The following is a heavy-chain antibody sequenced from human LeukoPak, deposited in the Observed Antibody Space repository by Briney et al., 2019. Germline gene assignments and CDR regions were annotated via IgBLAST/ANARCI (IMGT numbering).Heavy chain of an antibody. Sequence: SETLSLTCTVSGGSISSYYWSWIRQPPGKGLEWIGYIYTSGSTNYNPSLKSRVTISVDTSKNQFSLKLSSVTAADTAVYYCARRSHSSSPGYYYYYMDVWGKGTTVTVSS. CDR3: ARRSHSSSPGYYYYYMDV. CDR1: GGSISSYY. CDR2: IYTSGST. J-gene: IGHJ6*03. D-gene: IGHD6-6*01. V-gene: IGHV4-4*09.